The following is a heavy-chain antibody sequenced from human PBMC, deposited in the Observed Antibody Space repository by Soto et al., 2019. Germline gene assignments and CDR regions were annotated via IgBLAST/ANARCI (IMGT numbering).Heavy chain of an antibody. Sequence: SETLSLTCTVSGGSISSYYWSWIRQPPGKGLEWIGYIYYSGSTNYSPSLKSRVTISVDTSKNQFSLKLSSVTAADTAVYYCARVGANRNFDYWGQGTLVTVSS. CDR3: ARVGANRNFDY. D-gene: IGHD1-26*01. V-gene: IGHV4-59*01. CDR1: GGSISSYY. J-gene: IGHJ4*02. CDR2: IYYSGST.